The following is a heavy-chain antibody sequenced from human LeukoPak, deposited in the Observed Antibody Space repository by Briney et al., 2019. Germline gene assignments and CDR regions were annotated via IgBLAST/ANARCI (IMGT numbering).Heavy chain of an antibody. D-gene: IGHD6-13*01. V-gene: IGHV4-4*07. J-gene: IGHJ3*02. CDR3: ARDQGSSWYTDAFDI. CDR1: GVSVSNFY. Sequence: KASETLSLTCTVSGVSVSNFYWSWIRQPAGKGLEWIGRIYTNGNTNYSPSLKSRVTMSADTSKSQLSLKLTSVTAADTAVYYCARDQGSSWYTDAFDIWGQGTMVTVSS. CDR2: IYTNGNT.